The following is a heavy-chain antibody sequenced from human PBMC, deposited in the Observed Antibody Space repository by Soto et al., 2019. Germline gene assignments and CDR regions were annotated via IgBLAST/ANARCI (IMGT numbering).Heavy chain of an antibody. CDR3: ARVSMVRGVRYYGMDV. D-gene: IGHD3-10*01. J-gene: IGHJ6*02. Sequence: PSETLSLTCTVSGGSISSGGYYWSWIRQHPGKGLEWIGYIYYSGSTYYNPSLKSRVTISVDTSKNQFSLKLSSVTAADTAVYYCARVSMVRGVRYYGMDVWSQVTTDTVSS. CDR2: IYYSGST. V-gene: IGHV4-31*03. CDR1: GGSISSGGYY.